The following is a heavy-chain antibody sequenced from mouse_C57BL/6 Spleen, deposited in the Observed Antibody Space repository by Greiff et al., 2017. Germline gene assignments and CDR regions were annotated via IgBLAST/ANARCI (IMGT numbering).Heavy chain of an antibody. J-gene: IGHJ2*01. D-gene: IGHD2-2*01. V-gene: IGHV1-82*01. Sequence: QVQLKQSGPELVKPGASVKISCKASGYAFSSSWMNWVKQRPGKGLEWIGRIYPGDGDTNYNGKFKGKATLTAYKSSSTAYMQLSSLTSEDSAVYFCARTRSTMVTFDYWGQGTTLTVSS. CDR1: GYAFSSSW. CDR2: IYPGDGDT. CDR3: ARTRSTMVTFDY.